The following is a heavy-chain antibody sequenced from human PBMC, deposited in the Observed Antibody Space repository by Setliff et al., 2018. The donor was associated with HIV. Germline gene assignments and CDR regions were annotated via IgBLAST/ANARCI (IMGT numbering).Heavy chain of an antibody. V-gene: IGHV4-61*09. Sequence: SETLSLTCSVSGASIRSGLNYWTWIRQPAGKGLEWIGHIYSGGTTNYNPSLKSRVTVSVDTSKNQFSLKLSSVTAADTAVYYCASVTIFGVVFDYWGQGTLVTVSS. CDR1: GASIRSGLNY. CDR3: ASVTIFGVVFDY. J-gene: IGHJ4*02. D-gene: IGHD3-3*01. CDR2: IYSGGTT.